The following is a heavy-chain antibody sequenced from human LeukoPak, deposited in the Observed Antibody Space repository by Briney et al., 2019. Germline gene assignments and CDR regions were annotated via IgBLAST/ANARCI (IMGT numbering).Heavy chain of an antibody. J-gene: IGHJ4*02. CDR1: GFTFSDHY. CDR3: ARRADDYDSSGQYFDY. D-gene: IGHD3-22*01. V-gene: IGHV3-72*01. Sequence: GGSLRLSCAASGFTFSDHYMDWVRQAPGKGLEWVGRTRNKANSYTTEYAASVKGRFTISRDDSKNSLYLQMNSLKTEDTAVYYCARRADDYDSSGQYFDYWGQGTLVTVSS. CDR2: TRNKANSYTT.